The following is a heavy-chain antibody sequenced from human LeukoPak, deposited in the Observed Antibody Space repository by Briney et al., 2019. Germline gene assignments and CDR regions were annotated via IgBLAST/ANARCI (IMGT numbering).Heavy chain of an antibody. V-gene: IGHV3-23*01. J-gene: IGHJ4*02. CDR1: GFTFSTYA. CDR3: AREQSGTRGWYTVDY. Sequence: GGSLRLSCAASGFTFSTYAITWVRQGPGKGLEWVSAIRPDGDRTYYANSVRGRLTISRDNSKDTVYLQINGLRVEDTAVYYCAREQSGTRGWYTVDYWGQGTLVTVSS. D-gene: IGHD6-19*01. CDR2: IRPDGDRT.